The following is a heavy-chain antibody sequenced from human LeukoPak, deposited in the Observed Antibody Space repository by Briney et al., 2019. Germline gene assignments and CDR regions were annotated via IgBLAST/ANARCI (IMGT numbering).Heavy chain of an antibody. CDR1: GYTFTSYD. CDR2: MNPNSGNT. CDR3: ARSFFHYSIVADYYYGMDV. J-gene: IGHJ6*02. V-gene: IGHV1-8*01. Sequence: ASVKVSCKASGYTFTSYDINWVRQATGQGLEWMGWMNPNSGNTGYAQKFQGRVTMTRNTSISTAYMELSSLRSEDTAAYYCARSFFHYSIVADYYYGMDVWGQGTTVTVSS. D-gene: IGHD2-21*01.